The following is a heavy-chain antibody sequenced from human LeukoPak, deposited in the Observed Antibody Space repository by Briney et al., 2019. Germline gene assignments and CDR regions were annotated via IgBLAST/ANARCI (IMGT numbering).Heavy chain of an antibody. CDR1: GFPFSNYW. D-gene: IGHD4-23*01. CDR3: VRDRGYSTFDY. Sequence: PGGSLRLSCAGSGFPFSNYWMAWVRQAPGKGLEWVANMKEDGGEINYVDSVKGRFTISRDNAKNSLELQMNSLRVDDTAVYYCVRDRGYSTFDYWGQGTLVIVSS. CDR2: MKEDGGEI. V-gene: IGHV3-7*01. J-gene: IGHJ4*02.